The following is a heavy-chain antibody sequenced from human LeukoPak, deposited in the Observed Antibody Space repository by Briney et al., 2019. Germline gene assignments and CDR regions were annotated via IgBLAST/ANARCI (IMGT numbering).Heavy chain of an antibody. CDR1: GGSISSGSYC. D-gene: IGHD3-16*01. V-gene: IGHV4-61*09. J-gene: IGHJ6*03. Sequence: SETLSLTCNVSGGSISSGSYCWSWIRQPAGKGLEWIGHIHISGSTYYNPSLKSRVTISVDTSKNQFSLKLSSVTAADTAVYYCARDDLGYMDVWGKGTTVTVSS. CDR3: ARDDLGYMDV. CDR2: IHISGST.